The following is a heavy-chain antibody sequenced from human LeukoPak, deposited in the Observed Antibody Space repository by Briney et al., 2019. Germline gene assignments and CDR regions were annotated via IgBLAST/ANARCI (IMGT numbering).Heavy chain of an antibody. J-gene: IGHJ4*02. V-gene: IGHV1-58*01. CDR3: ARGGSLAVAPHQYYFDY. CDR1: GFTFTSSA. CDR2: IVVGSGNT. D-gene: IGHD6-19*01. Sequence: ASVKVSCKASGFTFTSSAVQWVRQARGQRLEWIGWIVVGSGNTTYAQNFQGRVTMTRDTSTSAVYMEVSSLRSEDTAVYYCARGGSLAVAPHQYYFDYWGQGTLVTVSS.